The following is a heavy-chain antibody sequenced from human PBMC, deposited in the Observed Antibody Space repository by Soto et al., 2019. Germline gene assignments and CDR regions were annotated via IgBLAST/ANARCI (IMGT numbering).Heavy chain of an antibody. J-gene: IGHJ4*02. Sequence: GGSLRLSCAASGFTFSSYAMHWVRQAPGKGLEWVAVITYDGSNKYYADSVKGRFTISRDNSKNTLYLQMNSLRAEDTAVYYCARENYGGNSGLDYWGQGTPVTSPQ. CDR3: ARENYGGNSGLDY. D-gene: IGHD4-17*01. V-gene: IGHV3-30-3*01. CDR2: ITYDGSNK. CDR1: GFTFSSYA.